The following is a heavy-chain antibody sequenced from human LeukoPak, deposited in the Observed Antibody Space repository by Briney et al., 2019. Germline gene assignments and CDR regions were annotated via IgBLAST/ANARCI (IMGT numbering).Heavy chain of an antibody. D-gene: IGHD6-19*01. CDR2: IRYDGSNK. CDR3: AKDLVVAGTVEAFDI. V-gene: IGHV3-30*02. Sequence: GGSLRLSCAASGFTFSSYAMSWVRQAPGKGLEGVAFIRYDGSNKYYADSVKGRFTISRDNSKNTLYLQMNGVRAEDTAVYYCAKDLVVAGTVEAFDIWGQGTMVTVSS. J-gene: IGHJ3*02. CDR1: GFTFSSYA.